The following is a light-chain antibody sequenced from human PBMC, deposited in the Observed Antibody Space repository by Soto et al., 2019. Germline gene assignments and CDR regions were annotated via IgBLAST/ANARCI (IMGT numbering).Light chain of an antibody. Sequence: EIVMTQSPATLSVSPGERATLSCRASQSVSRYLAWYQQKPGQAPRLLIYVSSTSATGIPARFSGSGSGTEFTLTISSLLSEDFAVYYCQQHNNCPLITFGQGTRLEI. V-gene: IGKV3-15*01. CDR1: QSVSRY. CDR2: VSS. J-gene: IGKJ5*01. CDR3: QQHNNCPLIT.